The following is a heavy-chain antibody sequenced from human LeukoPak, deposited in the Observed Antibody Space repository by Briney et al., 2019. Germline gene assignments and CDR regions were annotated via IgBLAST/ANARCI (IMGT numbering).Heavy chain of an antibody. CDR1: GFTFSSYA. V-gene: IGHV3-53*01. Sequence: GGSLRLSCAASGFTFSSYAMSWVRQAPGKGLEWVSVIYSGGSTYYADSVKGRFTISRDNSKNTLYLQMNSLRAEDTAVYYCARYYDSSGYYGFDYWGQGTLVTVSS. J-gene: IGHJ4*02. CDR2: IYSGGST. CDR3: ARYYDSSGYYGFDY. D-gene: IGHD3-22*01.